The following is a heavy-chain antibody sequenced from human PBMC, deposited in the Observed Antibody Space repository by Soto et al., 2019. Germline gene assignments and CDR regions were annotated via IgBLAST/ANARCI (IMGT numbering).Heavy chain of an antibody. CDR1: GFTFSSYA. J-gene: IGHJ1*01. CDR3: ARKRGSRSSGSYFQH. D-gene: IGHD6-6*01. CDR2: ISYDGSNK. V-gene: IGHV3-30-3*01. Sequence: QVQLVESGGGVVQPGRSLRLSCAASGFTFSSYAMHWVRQAPGKGLEWVAVISYDGSNKYYADSVKGRFTISRDNSKNTLYLQMNSLRAEDTAVYYCARKRGSRSSGSYFQHWGQGTLVTVSS.